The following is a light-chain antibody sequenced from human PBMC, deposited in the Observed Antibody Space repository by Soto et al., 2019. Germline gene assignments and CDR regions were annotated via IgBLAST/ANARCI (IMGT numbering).Light chain of an antibody. CDR3: QQYNNWPET. V-gene: IGKV3-15*01. CDR1: QSVSSN. Sequence: EIVMTQSPATLSVSPGERATLSCRASQSVSSNLAWYQQKVGQAPRVLIYDASTRATGSPGRCSGSGSGTEFTLTISSLQSEDFAVYYCQQYNNWPETFGQGTKVEIK. CDR2: DAS. J-gene: IGKJ1*01.